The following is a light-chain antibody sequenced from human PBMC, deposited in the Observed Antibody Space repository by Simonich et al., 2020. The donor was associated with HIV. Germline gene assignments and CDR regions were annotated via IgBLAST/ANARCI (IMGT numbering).Light chain of an antibody. CDR2: DVS. CDR1: SSDVGGYNY. J-gene: IGLJ3*02. Sequence: QSALNPPASVSGSPGQSITISCTGTSSDVGGYNYVSWYQQHPGKAPKLMIYDVSNRPSGVSNRFSGSKSGNTASLTISGLQAEDEADYYCSSYTSSSTLVFGGGTKLTVL. CDR3: SSYTSSSTLV. V-gene: IGLV2-14*03.